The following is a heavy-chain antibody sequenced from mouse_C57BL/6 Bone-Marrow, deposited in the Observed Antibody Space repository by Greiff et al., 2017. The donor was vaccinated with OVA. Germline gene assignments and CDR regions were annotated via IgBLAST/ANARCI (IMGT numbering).Heavy chain of an antibody. CDR2: INPYNGGT. D-gene: IGHD2-3*01. CDR1: GYTFTDYY. J-gene: IGHJ3*01. V-gene: IGHV1-19*01. CDR3: GLYDGYFAWFAY. Sequence: VQLQQSGPVLVKPGASVKMSCKASGYTFTDYYMNWVKQSPGKSLEWIGVINPYNGGTSYNQKFKGKATLTVDKSSSTAYMELNSLTSEDSAVDYCGLYDGYFAWFAYWGQGTLVTVSA.